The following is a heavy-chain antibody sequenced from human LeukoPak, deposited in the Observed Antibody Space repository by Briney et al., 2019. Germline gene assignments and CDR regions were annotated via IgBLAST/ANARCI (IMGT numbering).Heavy chain of an antibody. Sequence: SVKVSYKTSGFTFSRSAIQWVRQARGQGLEWIGWIGVGDGNTNYAQRVQDRVTISRDMSTRTAYLELSSLRSEDTAVYYCAAEIYGGNTDCCTFDFWGPGTPVTVSS. CDR3: AAEIYGGNTDCCTFDF. V-gene: IGHV1-58*02. CDR1: GFTFSRSA. D-gene: IGHD4-23*01. J-gene: IGHJ3*01. CDR2: IGVGDGNT.